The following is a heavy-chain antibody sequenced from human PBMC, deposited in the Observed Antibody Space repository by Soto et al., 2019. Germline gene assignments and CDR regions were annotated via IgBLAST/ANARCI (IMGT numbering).Heavy chain of an antibody. V-gene: IGHV4-59*01. Sequence: SETLSLTCTVSGGSISSYYWSWIRQPPGKGLEWIWYIYYSGSTNYNHSLKSRVTISVDTSKKQFSLKLSSVTAADTAVYYCARDRSDYSCLFDXWGQGTLVTVSX. D-gene: IGHD2-21*01. CDR1: GGSISSYY. CDR3: ARDRSDYSCLFDX. CDR2: IYYSGST. J-gene: IGHJ5*02.